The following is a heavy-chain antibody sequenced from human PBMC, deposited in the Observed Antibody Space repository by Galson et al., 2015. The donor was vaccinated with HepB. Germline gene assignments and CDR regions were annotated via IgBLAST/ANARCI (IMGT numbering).Heavy chain of an antibody. CDR1: GFTFSSYA. CDR2: ISGSGGST. CDR3: AKDLGSSSWYGRRRRWFDP. Sequence: SLRLSCAASGFTFSSYAMSWVRQAPGKGLEWVSAISGSGGSTYYADSVKGRFTISRDNSKNTPYLQMNSLRAEDTAVYYCAKDLGSSSWYGRRRRWFDPWGQGTLVTVSS. V-gene: IGHV3-23*01. J-gene: IGHJ5*02. D-gene: IGHD6-13*01.